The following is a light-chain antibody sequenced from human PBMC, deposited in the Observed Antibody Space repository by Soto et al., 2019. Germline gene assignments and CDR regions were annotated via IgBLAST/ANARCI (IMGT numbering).Light chain of an antibody. Sequence: EIVLTQSPATLSLSPGERATLSCRASQSVSAYLAWYQQKPGQAPRLLIYDASNRATGIPARFSGSGSETDFTLTISSLEPEDFAVYYCQQRSSWPRTFGQGTKVDIK. CDR2: DAS. CDR1: QSVSAY. CDR3: QQRSSWPRT. J-gene: IGKJ1*01. V-gene: IGKV3-11*01.